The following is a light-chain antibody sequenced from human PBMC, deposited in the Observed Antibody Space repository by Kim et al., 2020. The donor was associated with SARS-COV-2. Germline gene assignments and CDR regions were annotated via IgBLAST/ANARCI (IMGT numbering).Light chain of an antibody. Sequence: AIRITQSPSSLSASTGDRVTITCRVSQGISSYLAWYQQKPGKAPKLLIYAASTLQSGVPSRFSGSGSGTDFTLTISCLQSEDFATYYCQQYYSYPTFGGGTKVDIK. CDR1: QGISSY. J-gene: IGKJ4*01. CDR3: QQYYSYPT. CDR2: AAS. V-gene: IGKV1-8*01.